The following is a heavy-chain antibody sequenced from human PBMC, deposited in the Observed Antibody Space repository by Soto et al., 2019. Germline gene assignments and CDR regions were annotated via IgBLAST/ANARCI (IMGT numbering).Heavy chain of an antibody. V-gene: IGHV3-23*01. Sequence: EVQLLESGGGLVQPGGSLRLSCAASGFTFSSYAMSWVRQAPGKGLEYVSVISGSGGNTYSADCVKGRFTISRDNSKNTLYLQMNSMRVEDTAVYYCAKDMDFGDYGFDAFDIWGQGTMVTVSS. CDR2: ISGSGGNT. CDR1: GFTFSSYA. CDR3: AKDMDFGDYGFDAFDI. J-gene: IGHJ3*02. D-gene: IGHD4-17*01.